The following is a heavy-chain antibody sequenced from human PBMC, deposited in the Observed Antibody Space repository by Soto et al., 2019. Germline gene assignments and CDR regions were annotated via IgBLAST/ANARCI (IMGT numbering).Heavy chain of an antibody. V-gene: IGHV1-69*15. CDR2: IIPIFGTT. D-gene: IGHD1-1*01. CDR1: GGTFGSNA. J-gene: IGHJ3*02. CDR3: AREGYTFGPGAVRGAFAI. Sequence: QVQLVQSETEVRKPGSSVKVSCRASGGTFGSNAISWVRQAPGQGLEWMGNIIPIFGTTKNAQNFQGRVTITADESTNTAYRELSSLRSEDTAIYFCAREGYTFGPGAVRGAFAIWGQGTLVTVSS.